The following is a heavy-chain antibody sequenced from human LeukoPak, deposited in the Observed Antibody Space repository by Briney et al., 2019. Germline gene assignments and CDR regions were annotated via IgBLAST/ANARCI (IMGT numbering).Heavy chain of an antibody. V-gene: IGHV3-20*04. J-gene: IGHJ5*02. CDR1: GFSFDDYG. D-gene: IGHD3-22*01. Sequence: GGSLRLSCAASGFSFDDYGMSWVRQAPGKGLEWVCDINWNGGSTGYADSVKGRFTISRDNAKKSPYLQMNSLRAEDTALYYCAGYYYDSSRGFDPWGQGTLVTVSA. CDR2: INWNGGST. CDR3: AGYYYDSSRGFDP.